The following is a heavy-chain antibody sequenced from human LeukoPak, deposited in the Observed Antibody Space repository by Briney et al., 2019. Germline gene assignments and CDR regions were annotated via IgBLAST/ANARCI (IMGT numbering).Heavy chain of an antibody. CDR1: GFTFSSSW. V-gene: IGHV3-74*01. J-gene: IGHJ4*02. CDR2: INSDGSMT. CDR3: ARENLAAAADY. D-gene: IGHD6-25*01. Sequence: GGSLRLSCAASGFTFSSSWMHWVRQAPGKGLVWVSRINSDGSMTNYADSVKGRFTISRDNAKNTLYLQMNSLRLEDTAVYYCARENLAAAADYWGQGTVVTVSS.